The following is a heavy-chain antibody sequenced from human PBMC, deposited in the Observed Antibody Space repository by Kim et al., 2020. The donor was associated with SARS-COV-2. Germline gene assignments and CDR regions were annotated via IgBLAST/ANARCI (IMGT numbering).Heavy chain of an antibody. Sequence: GGSLRLSCAASGFTFSSYGMHWVRQAPGKGLEWVAVISYDGSNKYYADSVKGRFTISRDNSKNTLYLQMNSLRAEDTAVYYCAKERGHIVVVTAISRFYGMCVWGEGTTGTVSS. CDR3: AKERGHIVVVTAISRFYGMCV. CDR2: ISYDGSNK. CDR1: GFTFSSYG. D-gene: IGHD2-21*02. V-gene: IGHV3-30*18. J-gene: IGHJ6*04.